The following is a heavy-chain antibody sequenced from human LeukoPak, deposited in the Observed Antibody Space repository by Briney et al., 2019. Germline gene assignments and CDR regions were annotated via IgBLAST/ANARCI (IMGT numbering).Heavy chain of an antibody. CDR1: GGTFSSYA. D-gene: IGHD5-12*01. CDR2: IIPIFGTA. Sequence: ASVKVSCKASGGTFSSYAISWVRQAPGQGLEWMGGIIPIFGTANYAQKFQGRVTITTDESTSTAYMELSSLRSDDTAVYYCARFSPKGGYSGYDRGSGFDYWGQGTLVTVSS. J-gene: IGHJ4*02. V-gene: IGHV1-69*05. CDR3: ARFSPKGGYSGYDRGSGFDY.